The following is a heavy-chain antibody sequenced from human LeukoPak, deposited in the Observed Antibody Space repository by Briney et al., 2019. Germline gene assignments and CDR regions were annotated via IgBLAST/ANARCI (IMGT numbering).Heavy chain of an antibody. Sequence: GSLRLSCAASGFTFSRYSMNWVRQAPGKGLEWIGYIYYSGSTNYNPSLKSRVTISVDTSKNQFSLKLSSVTAADTAVYYCARGIGRFDPWGQGTLVTVSS. D-gene: IGHD1-26*01. CDR3: ARGIGRFDP. V-gene: IGHV4-59*01. CDR2: IYYSGST. J-gene: IGHJ5*02. CDR1: GFTFSRYS.